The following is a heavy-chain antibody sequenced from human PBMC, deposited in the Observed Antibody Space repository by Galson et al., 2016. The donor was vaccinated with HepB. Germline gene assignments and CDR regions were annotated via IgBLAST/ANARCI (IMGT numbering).Heavy chain of an antibody. CDR3: AKSGEMATIGRVDDY. CDR1: GFTFRTYS. CDR2: INSIGDI. J-gene: IGHJ4*02. V-gene: IGHV3-21*04. Sequence: SLRLSCAASGFTFRTYSMNWVRQAPGKGLEWVSSINSIGDIYYADSVKGRFTISRDNGKNSLYLQMNSLTVEDTAIYYCAKSGEMATIGRVDDYWGQGALVTVSS. D-gene: IGHD5-24*01.